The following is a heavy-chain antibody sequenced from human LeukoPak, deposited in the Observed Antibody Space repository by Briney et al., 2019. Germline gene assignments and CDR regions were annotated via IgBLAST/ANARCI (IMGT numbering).Heavy chain of an antibody. CDR3: ARDPSYSRHGQKDCSSTSCYPKQDYEGDDY. V-gene: IGHV1-69*13. D-gene: IGHD2-2*01. CDR1: GGTFSSYA. J-gene: IGHJ4*02. CDR2: IIPIFGTA. Sequence: ASVKVSCKASGGTFSSYAISWERQAPGQGLEWMGGIIPIFGTANYAQKFQGRVTITADESTSTAYMELSSLRSEDTAVYYCARDPSYSRHGQKDCSSTSCYPKQDYEGDDYWGQGTLVTVSS.